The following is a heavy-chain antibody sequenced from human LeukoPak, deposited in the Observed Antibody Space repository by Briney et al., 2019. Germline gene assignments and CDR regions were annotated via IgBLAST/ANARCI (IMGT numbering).Heavy chain of an antibody. V-gene: IGHV3-48*01. CDR2: IHESSGDV. J-gene: IGHJ4*02. CDR3: ARPRADSGGKYYFDY. Sequence: PGGSLRLSCVASGFDFSKYNMNWVRQVPGKGLEWVSCIHESSGDVYYADSVKGRFTISRDNSKNTLYLQMNSLRAEDTAVYHCARPRADSGGKYYFDYWGQGTLVTVSS. D-gene: IGHD2-15*01. CDR1: GFDFSKYN.